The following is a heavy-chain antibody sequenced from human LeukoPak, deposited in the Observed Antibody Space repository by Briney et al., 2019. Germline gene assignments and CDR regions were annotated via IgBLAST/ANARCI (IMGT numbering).Heavy chain of an antibody. V-gene: IGHV4-4*09. CDR1: GASISSYY. Sequence: PSETLSLTCTVSGASISSYYWTWIRQPPGKGLEWIGFTSFSGSTNYNPSLKSRVTISVDTSRNQFSLRLNAMTAADTAVYYCARAVDYRNYFDYWGQGTLVTVSS. D-gene: IGHD4-11*01. J-gene: IGHJ4*02. CDR2: TSFSGST. CDR3: ARAVDYRNYFDY.